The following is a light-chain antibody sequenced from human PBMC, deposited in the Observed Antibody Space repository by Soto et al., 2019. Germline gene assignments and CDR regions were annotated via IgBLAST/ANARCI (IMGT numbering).Light chain of an antibody. CDR3: QHYESFPAT. J-gene: IGKJ5*01. CDR1: QSISSW. V-gene: IGKV1-5*03. Sequence: RVTQSAAALSPSVGDRVTITCRASQSISSWLAWYQQKPGKAPRLLIYKASFLEGGVPSRFRGSGSGTEFTLTISSLQPDDVARDYCQHYESFPATFGQGTRLDIK. CDR2: KAS.